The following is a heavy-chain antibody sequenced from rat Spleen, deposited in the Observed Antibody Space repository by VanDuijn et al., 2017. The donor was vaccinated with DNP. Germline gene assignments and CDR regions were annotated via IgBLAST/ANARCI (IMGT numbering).Heavy chain of an antibody. CDR2: ISYSGSP. V-gene: IGHV3-1*01. CDR1: DYSITSNY. D-gene: IGHD1-4*01. Sequence: EMQLQGSGPGLVKPSQSLSLTCSVTDYSITSNYWGWIRKFPGNKMEWIGHISYSGSPTYNPSLKSRISITRDTSKNQFFLQLTSVTTEDTATYYCARWTRYFDAWGQGVMVTVSS. J-gene: IGHJ2*01. CDR3: ARWTRYFDA.